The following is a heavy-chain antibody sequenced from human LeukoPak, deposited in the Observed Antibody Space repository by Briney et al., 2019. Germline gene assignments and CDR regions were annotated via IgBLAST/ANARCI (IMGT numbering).Heavy chain of an antibody. Sequence: PGASLRLSCAASGFTFSSYAMSWVRQAPGKGLEWVSAIGGSGGSTYYADSVKGRFTISRDNSKNTLYLQMNSLRAEDTAVYYCAKGLRYFDWLLLGYFDYWGQGTLVTVFS. CDR3: AKGLRYFDWLLLGYFDY. V-gene: IGHV3-23*01. CDR2: IGGSGGST. J-gene: IGHJ4*02. CDR1: GFTFSSYA. D-gene: IGHD3-9*01.